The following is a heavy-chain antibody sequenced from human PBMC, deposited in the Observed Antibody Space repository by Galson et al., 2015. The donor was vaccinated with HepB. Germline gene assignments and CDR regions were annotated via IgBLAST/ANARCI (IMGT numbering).Heavy chain of an antibody. J-gene: IGHJ4*02. CDR1: GGTFSSYA. CDR3: AREYSYGWKKFDY. D-gene: IGHD5-18*01. V-gene: IGHV1-69*13. CDR2: IIPIFGTA. Sequence: SVKVSCKASGGTFSSYAISWVRQAPGQGLEWMGGIIPIFGTANYAQKFQGRVTITADESTSTAYMELSSLRSEDTAVYYCAREYSYGWKKFDYWGQGTLVTVSS.